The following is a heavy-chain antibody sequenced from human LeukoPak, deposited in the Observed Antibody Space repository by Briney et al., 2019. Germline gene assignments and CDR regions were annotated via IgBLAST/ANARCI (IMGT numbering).Heavy chain of an antibody. CDR2: INSDGSIT. CDR3: ARVRATFSPHFDN. J-gene: IGHJ4*02. V-gene: IGHV3-74*01. Sequence: GGSLRLSCAASGFTFSSYWMHWVRQAPGKGLMWVSRINSDGSITNYADSVKGRFTTSRDNAKNTLYLQMNSLRAEDTAVYYCARVRATFSPHFDNWGQGTLVTVSS. D-gene: IGHD5-12*01. CDR1: GFTFSSYW.